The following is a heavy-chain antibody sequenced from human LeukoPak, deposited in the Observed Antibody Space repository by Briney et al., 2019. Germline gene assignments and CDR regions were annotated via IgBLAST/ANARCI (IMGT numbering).Heavy chain of an antibody. CDR2: FYHSGST. Sequence: SSNLPLTGAVYGGSFRVYYRSWIRQPPGKGLEWIGEFYHSGSTNYNPSLKGPVTIAVDTSKNQFSLKLSSVTAADTAVYYCAGGGRIAVAVLYWGQGTLVTVSS. CDR3: AGGGRIAVAVLY. CDR1: GGSFRVYY. J-gene: IGHJ4*02. D-gene: IGHD6-19*01. V-gene: IGHV4-34*01.